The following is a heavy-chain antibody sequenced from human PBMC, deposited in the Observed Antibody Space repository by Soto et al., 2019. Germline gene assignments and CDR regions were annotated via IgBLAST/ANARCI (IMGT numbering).Heavy chain of an antibody. V-gene: IGHV4-34*01. CDR1: GGSFSGYY. D-gene: IGHD4-17*01. CDR2: INHSGST. Sequence: SETLSLTCAVYGGSFSGYYWSWIRQPPGKGLEWIGEINHSGSTNYNPSLKSRVTISVDTSKNQFSLKLSSVTAADTAVYYCARGRSDYVRYFDYWGQGTLVTVS. J-gene: IGHJ4*02. CDR3: ARGRSDYVRYFDY.